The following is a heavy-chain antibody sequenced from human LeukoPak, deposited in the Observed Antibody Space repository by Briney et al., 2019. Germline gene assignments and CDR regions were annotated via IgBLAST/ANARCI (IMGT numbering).Heavy chain of an antibody. CDR3: ARQGLQGSYYYYGLDV. Sequence: PSETLSLTCTVSGGSISIYYWSWIRQPPGKGLEWIGYIYFSGSTNYNPSLKSRVTISVDTSKNQFSLKLSTVTAADTAVYYCARQGLQGSYYYYGLDVWGQGTTVTVSS. J-gene: IGHJ6*02. CDR1: GGSISIYY. CDR2: IYFSGST. D-gene: IGHD3-16*01. V-gene: IGHV4-59*08.